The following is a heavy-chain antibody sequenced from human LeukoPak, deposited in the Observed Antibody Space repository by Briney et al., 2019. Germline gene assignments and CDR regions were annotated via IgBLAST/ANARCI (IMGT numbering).Heavy chain of an antibody. CDR3: ARVPNCSSTSCYKTFDP. Sequence: PGGSLRLSCAASGFTVSNNYMSWVRQAPGKGLEWVSIIYGGGSRYYADSVKGRFTISRDNSKNALYLQMNSLRAEDTAVYCCARVPNCSSTSCYKTFDPWGQGTLVTVSS. CDR2: IYGGGSR. V-gene: IGHV3-53*01. J-gene: IGHJ5*02. CDR1: GFTVSNNY. D-gene: IGHD2-2*02.